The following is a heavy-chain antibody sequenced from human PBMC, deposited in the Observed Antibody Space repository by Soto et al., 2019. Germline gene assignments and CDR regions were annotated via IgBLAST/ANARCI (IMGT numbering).Heavy chain of an antibody. CDR1: GYTLTELS. Sequence: GASVKVSCKVSGYTLTELSMHWVRQAPGKGLEWMGGFDPEDGETIYAQKFQGRVTMTEDTSTDTAYMELSSLRSEDTAVYYCATLYSSSWYRSAFDIWGQGTMVTVS. V-gene: IGHV1-24*01. D-gene: IGHD6-13*01. CDR3: ATLYSSSWYRSAFDI. J-gene: IGHJ3*02. CDR2: FDPEDGET.